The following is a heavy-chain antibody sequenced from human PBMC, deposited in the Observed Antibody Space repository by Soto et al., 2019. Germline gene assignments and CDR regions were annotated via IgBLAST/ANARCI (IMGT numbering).Heavy chain of an antibody. CDR1: GYTLTELS. CDR2: IDAENGDT. Sequence: VKVSCKVSGYTLTELSMHWVRQAPGKRLEWMGWIDAENGDTNYAQKFQGRVTITRDTSASTAYMELSSLRSEDTAVYYCARTIYYYYYMDVWGKGTTVTVSS. J-gene: IGHJ6*03. CDR3: ARTIYYYYYMDV. D-gene: IGHD1-1*01. V-gene: IGHV1-24*01.